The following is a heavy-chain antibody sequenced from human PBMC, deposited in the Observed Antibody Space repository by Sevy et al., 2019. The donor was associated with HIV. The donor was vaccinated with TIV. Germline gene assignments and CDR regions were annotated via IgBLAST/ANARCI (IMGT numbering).Heavy chain of an antibody. CDR3: ARHIGLRFGELCWFDP. Sequence: SETLSLTCTVSGGSISSSSYYWGWIRQPPGKGLEWIGSIYYSGSTYYNPSLKSRVTISVDTSKNQFSLKLSSVTAADTAVYYCARHIGLRFGELCWFDPWDQGTLVTVSS. CDR2: IYYSGST. J-gene: IGHJ5*02. CDR1: GGSISSSSYY. D-gene: IGHD3-10*01. V-gene: IGHV4-39*01.